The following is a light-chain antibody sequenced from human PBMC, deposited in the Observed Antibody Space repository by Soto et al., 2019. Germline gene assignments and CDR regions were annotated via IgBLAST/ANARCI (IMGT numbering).Light chain of an antibody. CDR1: QSISSW. V-gene: IGKV1-5*01. Sequence: DIQITQSHSTLSASVGDRVTFPCRASQSISSWLAWYQQKPGKAPKLLIYDASSLESGVPSRFSGSGSGTEFTLTISSLQPDDFATYYCQQYNSYSVTFGQGTKVDI. CDR2: DAS. CDR3: QQYNSYSVT. J-gene: IGKJ1*01.